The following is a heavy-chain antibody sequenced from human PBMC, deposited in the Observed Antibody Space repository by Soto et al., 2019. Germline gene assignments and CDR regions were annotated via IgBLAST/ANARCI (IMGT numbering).Heavy chain of an antibody. CDR2: ISYDVSNI. CDR1: GFNFSTYG. CDR3: AKACGADCSRLIDD. D-gene: IGHD2-21*02. Sequence: QVQLVESGGGVVQPGRSLRLSCVASGFNFSTYGMHWVRQAPGKGLEWVAVISYDVSNIYYAKSVKGRLTISRDNSKNTLYLQMNSLRGEDTAVYYCAKACGADCSRLIDDWGQGTAVTVSS. V-gene: IGHV3-30*18. J-gene: IGHJ6*02.